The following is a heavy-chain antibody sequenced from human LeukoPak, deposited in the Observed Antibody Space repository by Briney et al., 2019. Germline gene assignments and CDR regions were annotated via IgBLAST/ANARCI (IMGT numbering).Heavy chain of an antibody. CDR1: GFTLSSYS. CDR2: ISSGGGTI. V-gene: IGHV3-48*01. D-gene: IGHD5-18*01. J-gene: IGHJ2*01. CDR3: ARDTAVVRWYFDL. Sequence: GGSLRLSCVASGFTLSSYSMNWVRQAPGKGLEWVSYISSGGGTIYYAGSVKGRFTISRDSAKNLLYLQMDSLRAEDTAVYHCARDTAVVRWYFDLWGRGTLVTVSS.